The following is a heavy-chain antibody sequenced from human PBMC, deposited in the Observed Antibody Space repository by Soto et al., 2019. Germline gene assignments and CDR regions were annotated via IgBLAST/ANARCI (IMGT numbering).Heavy chain of an antibody. CDR2: ISAYNGNT. J-gene: IGHJ3*02. CDR1: GYTFTSYG. V-gene: IGHV1-18*01. D-gene: IGHD3-22*01. Sequence: QVQLVQSGAEVKKPGASVKVSCKASGYTFTSYGISWVRQAPGQGLEWMGWISAYNGNTNYAQKLQGRVTMTTDTSTSTAYMELRSLRSDDTAVYYCARDKPLDSSGYDDAFDIWVQGTMVTVSS. CDR3: ARDKPLDSSGYDDAFDI.